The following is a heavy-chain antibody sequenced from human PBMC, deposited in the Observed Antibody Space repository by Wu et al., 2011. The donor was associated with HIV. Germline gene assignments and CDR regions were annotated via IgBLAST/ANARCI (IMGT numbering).Heavy chain of an antibody. V-gene: IGHV1-69*11. CDR1: GGTLRKYA. CDR3: ASVRCHVDHCYFPLLGTAFDI. Sequence: QAQLVQSGAEVREPGSSVKVSCKASGGTLRKYAFSWVRQAPGQGLEWIGGIVPVLGGSNYARRFQGRVTIIADESRTTVHMEVRSLKSDDTAVYYCASVRCHVDHCYFPLLGTAFDIWGQGTMVTVSS. CDR2: IVPVLGGS. D-gene: IGHD2-15*01. J-gene: IGHJ3*02.